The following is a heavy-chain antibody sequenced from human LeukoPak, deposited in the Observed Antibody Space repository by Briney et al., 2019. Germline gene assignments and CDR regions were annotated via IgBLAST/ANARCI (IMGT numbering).Heavy chain of an antibody. CDR1: GFTFSTYW. CDR2: INGDGSTT. Sequence: GGSLRLSCTASGFTFSTYWVNWVRQSPGKGLVWVALINGDGSTTTHADSVKGRFTISRDNAKNTAYLQMNSLRDEDTAVYFCARDYAGSPDYWGQGTLVTVSS. D-gene: IGHD3-10*01. J-gene: IGHJ4*02. V-gene: IGHV3-74*03. CDR3: ARDYAGSPDY.